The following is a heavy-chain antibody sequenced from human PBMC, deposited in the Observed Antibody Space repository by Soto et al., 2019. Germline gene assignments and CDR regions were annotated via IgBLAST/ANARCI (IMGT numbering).Heavy chain of an antibody. V-gene: IGHV1-8*01. CDR3: ARRAAACTSARKDFDY. D-gene: IGHD6-13*01. Sequence: QVQLVQSGAEVKKPGASVKVSCKASGYTFTSYDINWVRQATGQGLEWMGWMNPNSGNTGYAQKFQGRVTMTRNTSISTADMELSSLRSEDTAVYYCARRAAACTSARKDFDYWGQGTLVTVSS. CDR1: GYTFTSYD. CDR2: MNPNSGNT. J-gene: IGHJ4*02.